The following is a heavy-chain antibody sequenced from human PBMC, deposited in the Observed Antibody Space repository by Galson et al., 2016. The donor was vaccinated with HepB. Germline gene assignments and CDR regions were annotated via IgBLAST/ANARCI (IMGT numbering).Heavy chain of an antibody. D-gene: IGHD3-9*01. V-gene: IGHV3-23*01. J-gene: IGHJ3*02. CDR3: AKGSRHVLRYFDWSWGLDAFDI. CDR2: ISGSGGST. CDR1: GFTFSSYA. Sequence: SLRLSCAASGFTFSSYAMSWVRQAPGKGLEWVSAISGSGGSTYYADPVKGRFTISRDNSKNTLYLQMNSLRAEDTAVYYCAKGSRHVLRYFDWSWGLDAFDIWGQGTMVTVSS.